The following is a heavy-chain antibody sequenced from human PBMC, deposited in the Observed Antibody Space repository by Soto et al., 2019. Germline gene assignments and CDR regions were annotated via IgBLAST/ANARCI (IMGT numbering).Heavy chain of an antibody. V-gene: IGHV3-74*01. D-gene: IGHD4-17*01. CDR3: VRLRSTILGVGAAFAI. J-gene: IGHJ3*02. CDR2: INSDGSST. CDR1: GFTFSTYW. Sequence: VQLVESGGDLVQPGGSLRLSWAASGFTFSTYWMHWVRQVPGKGLVLVSRINSDGSSTRYADSGKGRFAIYRDNAKNTLYLAMNSLRAVDTAVYYCVRLRSTILGVGAAFAIWGQGTMVTVSS.